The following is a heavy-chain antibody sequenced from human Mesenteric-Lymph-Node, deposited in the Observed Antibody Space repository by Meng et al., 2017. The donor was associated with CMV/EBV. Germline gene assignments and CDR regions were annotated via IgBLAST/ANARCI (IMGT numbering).Heavy chain of an antibody. Sequence: SETLSLTCTVSGGSISTYYWSWIRQPPGKGLEWVGYVYHSGSSNYNPSLGSRVTISVDTSENQFSLKLSSVTAADAAVYYCARSCVLGYCSTTSGGAFDPWGQGTLVTVSS. CDR2: VYHSGSS. V-gene: IGHV4-59*01. D-gene: IGHD3-16*01. CDR3: ARSCVLGYCSTTSGGAFDP. CDR1: GGSISTYY. J-gene: IGHJ5*02.